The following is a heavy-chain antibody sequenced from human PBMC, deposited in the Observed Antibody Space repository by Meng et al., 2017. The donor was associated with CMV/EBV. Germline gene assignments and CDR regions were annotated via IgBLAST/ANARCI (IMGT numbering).Heavy chain of an antibody. V-gene: IGHV4-39*07. J-gene: IGHJ5*02. Sequence: ISSSSYYWGWVRRPPGKGLEWIGSIYYSGSTYYNPSLKSRVTISVDTSKNQFSLKLSSVTAADTAVYYCAVYCSSTSCYVEGGGFDPWGQGTLVTVSS. CDR1: ISSSSYY. CDR2: IYYSGST. D-gene: IGHD2-2*01. CDR3: AVYCSSTSCYVEGGGFDP.